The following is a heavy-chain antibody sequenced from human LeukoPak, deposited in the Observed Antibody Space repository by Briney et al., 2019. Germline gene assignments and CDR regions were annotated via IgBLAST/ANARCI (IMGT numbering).Heavy chain of an antibody. Sequence: RGSLRLSCAASGFTFSSYGMHWVRQAPGKGLEWVAFIRYDGSNKYYADSVKGRFTISRDNSKNTLYLQMNSLRAEDTAVYYCAKAEPGGYSYGYADYWGQGTLVTVSS. CDR3: AKAEPGGYSYGYADY. V-gene: IGHV3-30*02. CDR2: IRYDGSNK. J-gene: IGHJ4*02. CDR1: GFTFSSYG. D-gene: IGHD5-18*01.